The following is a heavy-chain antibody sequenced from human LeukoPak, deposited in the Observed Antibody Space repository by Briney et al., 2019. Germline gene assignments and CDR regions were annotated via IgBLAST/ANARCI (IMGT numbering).Heavy chain of an antibody. V-gene: IGHV4-30-4*01. J-gene: IGHJ4*02. D-gene: IGHD3-10*01. CDR3: AREVRGVSFFDY. CDR2: IYYSGST. CDR1: GGSISSGDYY. Sequence: SETLSLTCTVSGGSISSGDYYWSWIRQPPGKGLEWIGYIYYSGSTYYNPSLKSRLTISVDMSKNQFSLKLSSVTAADTAVYYCAREVRGVSFFDYWGQGTLVTVSS.